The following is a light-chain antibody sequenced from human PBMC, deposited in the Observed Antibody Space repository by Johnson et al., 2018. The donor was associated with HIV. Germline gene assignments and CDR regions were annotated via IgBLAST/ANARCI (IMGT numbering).Light chain of an antibody. CDR3: GTWDNSLNVYV. Sequence: QSVLTQPPSVSAAPGQKVTIPCSGSSSNIENNYLSWYQQLPHTAPKLLISDNNKRPSGIPDRFSGSKSGATATLDITGLQTGDEADYYCGTWDNSLNVYVFGIGTKVTVL. CDR2: DNN. J-gene: IGLJ1*01. V-gene: IGLV1-51*01. CDR1: SSNIENNY.